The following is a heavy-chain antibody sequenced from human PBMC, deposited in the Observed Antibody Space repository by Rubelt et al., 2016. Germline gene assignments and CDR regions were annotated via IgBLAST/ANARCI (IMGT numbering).Heavy chain of an antibody. D-gene: IGHD3-22*01. CDR2: IYYSGST. J-gene: IGHJ5*02. V-gene: IGHV4-39*01. CDR1: Y. Sequence: YWSWIRQPPGKGLEWIGSIYYSGSTYYNPSLKSRVTISVDTSKNQFSLKLSSVTAADTAVYYCARRNYYDSSGSLRTWGQGTLVTVSS. CDR3: ARRNYYDSSGSLRT.